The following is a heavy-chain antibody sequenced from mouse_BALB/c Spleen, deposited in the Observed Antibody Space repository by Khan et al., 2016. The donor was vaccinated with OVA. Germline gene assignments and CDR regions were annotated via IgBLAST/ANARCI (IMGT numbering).Heavy chain of an antibody. V-gene: IGHV1-4*01. J-gene: IGHJ2*01. CDR2: INPTSGYT. CDR1: GYTFTNYW. CDR3: TRDRIDY. Sequence: QVQLQQSGAERARPGASVKMSCKASGYTFTNYWMHWVKQRPGQGLEWIGYINPTSGYTDYNEKFKDKATLSADKSSSTAYMQLSSLTSEDSAVYYCTRDRIDYWGQGTTLTVSS.